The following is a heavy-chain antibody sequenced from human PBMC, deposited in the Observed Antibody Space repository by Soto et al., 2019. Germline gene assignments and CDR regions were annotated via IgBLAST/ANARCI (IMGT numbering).Heavy chain of an antibody. CDR2: TYYRSKWYN. CDR1: GDSVSSNSAA. V-gene: IGHV6-1*01. CDR3: AREGPRGVVVVAAEHYYYMDV. J-gene: IGHJ6*03. Sequence: KQSQTLSLTCAISGDSVSSNSAAWNWIRQSPSRGLEWLGRTYYRSKWYNDYAVSVKSRITINPDTSKNQFSLQLNSVTPEDTAVYYCAREGPRGVVVVAAEHYYYMDVWGKGTTVTVSS. D-gene: IGHD2-15*01.